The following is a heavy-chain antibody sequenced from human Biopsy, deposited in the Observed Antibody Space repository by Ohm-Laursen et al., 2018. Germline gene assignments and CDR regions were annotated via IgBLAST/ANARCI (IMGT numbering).Heavy chain of an antibody. CDR2: IFCSGII. Sequence: SETLSLTWTVSGGSVSSNTNYWAWIRQPPGKGLEWIGSIFCSGIIYYNPSLKSRVSISVDTSKNQLSLNLSSVTAADTAVYYCARHPTGFWFDPWGQGTLVIVSS. CDR3: ARHPTGFWFDP. V-gene: IGHV4-39*01. CDR1: GGSVSSNTNY. J-gene: IGHJ5*02.